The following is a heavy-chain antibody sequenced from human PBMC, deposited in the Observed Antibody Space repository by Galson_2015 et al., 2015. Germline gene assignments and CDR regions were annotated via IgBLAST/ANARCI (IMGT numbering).Heavy chain of an antibody. CDR2: ISYDGSNK. Sequence: SLRLSCAASGFTFSSYGMHWVRQAPGKGLEWVAVISYDGSNKYYADSVKGRFTISRDNSKNTLYLQMNSLRAEDTAVYYCAKLYSEVMSSQARDYWGQGTLVTVSS. D-gene: IGHD3-16*01. CDR1: GFTFSSYG. J-gene: IGHJ4*02. CDR3: AKLYSEVMSSQARDY. V-gene: IGHV3-30*18.